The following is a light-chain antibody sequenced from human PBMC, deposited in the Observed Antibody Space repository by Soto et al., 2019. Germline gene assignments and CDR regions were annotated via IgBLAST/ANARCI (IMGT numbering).Light chain of an antibody. Sequence: EIMITQSPATLSVSPGERATLSCRASQSVSRNLAWYQQRPCQAPRLLIYGASTRATGFPASFSGSGSGTEFILTIRSLQSEDFAVYYCQQYSPGPRFGRGTKLEIK. J-gene: IGKJ1*01. V-gene: IGKV3-15*01. CDR3: QQYSPGPR. CDR1: QSVSRN. CDR2: GAS.